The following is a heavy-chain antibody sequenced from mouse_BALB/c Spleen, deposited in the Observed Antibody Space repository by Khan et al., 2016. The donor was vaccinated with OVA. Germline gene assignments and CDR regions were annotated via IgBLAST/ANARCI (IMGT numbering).Heavy chain of an antibody. J-gene: IGHJ2*01. CDR3: ARTYGSDFDY. CDR2: INPLIGKT. V-gene: IGHV1-20*02. CDR1: GYSFTGYF. D-gene: IGHD1-1*01. Sequence: EVQLQQSGPELVKPGASVKISCKASGYSFTGYFMNWVMQSHGKSLEWIGRINPLIGKTFYNQKFRDKATLTVDESASTAHMELRSLASEDSAGYYCARTYGSDFDYWGQGTTLTVSS.